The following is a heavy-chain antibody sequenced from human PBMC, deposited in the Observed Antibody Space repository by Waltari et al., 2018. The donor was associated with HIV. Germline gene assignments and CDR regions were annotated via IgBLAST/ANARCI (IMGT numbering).Heavy chain of an antibody. Sequence: EVQLLESGGGLVQPGGSLRLSCAASGFTFSSYAMSWVRQAPGRGLEWCSAIRCRVGSTDDADSVKGRFTISRDNSKNTLYLQMNSLRAEDTAVYYCAKGHYDFWSGSYYYGMDVWGQGTTVTVSS. D-gene: IGHD3-3*01. V-gene: IGHV3-23*01. J-gene: IGHJ6*02. CDR3: AKGHYDFWSGSYYYGMDV. CDR1: GFTFSSYA. CDR2: IRCRVGST.